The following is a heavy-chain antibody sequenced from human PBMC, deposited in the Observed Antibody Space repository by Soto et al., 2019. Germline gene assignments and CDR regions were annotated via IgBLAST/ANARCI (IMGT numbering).Heavy chain of an antibody. V-gene: IGHV3-21*01. CDR1: GFTFNTYS. CDR2: ISDVSDYK. CDR3: ARDVDDGFDI. J-gene: IGHJ3*02. Sequence: GGSLRLSCTTSGFTFNTYSMNWVRQAPGMGLEWVSSISDVSDYKFYADSVEGRFSISRDNPSKSLFLQMNGLRAEDTAIYYCARDVDDGFDIWGQGTMVTVSS.